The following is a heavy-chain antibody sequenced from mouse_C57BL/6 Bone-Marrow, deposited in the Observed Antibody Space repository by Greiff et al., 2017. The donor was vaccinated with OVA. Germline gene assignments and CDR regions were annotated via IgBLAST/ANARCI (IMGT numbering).Heavy chain of an antibody. CDR1: GYTFTSYG. Sequence: VQLQQSGAELARPGASVKLSCKASGYTFTSYGISWVKQRTGQGLEWIGEIYPRSGNTYYNEKFKGKATLTADKSSSTAYMELRSLTSEDAAVYFCARSYWAWLAYWGQGTLVTVSA. V-gene: IGHV1-81*01. CDR3: ARSYWAWLAY. D-gene: IGHD4-1*01. J-gene: IGHJ3*01. CDR2: IYPRSGNT.